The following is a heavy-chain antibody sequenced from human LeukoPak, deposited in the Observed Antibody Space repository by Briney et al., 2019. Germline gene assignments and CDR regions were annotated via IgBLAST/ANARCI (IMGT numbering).Heavy chain of an antibody. Sequence: PGGSLRPSCAASGFTFSSYWMHWVRQAPGKGLVWVSRINTDGSSTSYADSVKGRFTISRDNAKNTAYLQMNSLRAEDTAVYYCARVKVGSWDWFDPWGQGTLVTVSS. CDR1: GFTFSSYW. V-gene: IGHV3-74*01. CDR2: INTDGSST. D-gene: IGHD1-26*01. CDR3: ARVKVGSWDWFDP. J-gene: IGHJ5*02.